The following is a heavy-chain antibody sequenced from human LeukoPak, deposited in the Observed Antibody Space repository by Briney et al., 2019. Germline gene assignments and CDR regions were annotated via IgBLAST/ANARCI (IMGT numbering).Heavy chain of an antibody. J-gene: IGHJ4*02. CDR1: GFTFSSYS. D-gene: IGHD6-13*01. V-gene: IGHV3-7*01. CDR3: ARDPTAAGADY. Sequence: GGSLRLSCAASGFTFSSYSMNWVRQAPGKGLEWVGNIKQDGSDKNYMDSVKGRFTISRDNAEKSLFLQMNSLRAEDTALYYCARDPTAAGADYWGQGTLVTVSS. CDR2: IKQDGSDK.